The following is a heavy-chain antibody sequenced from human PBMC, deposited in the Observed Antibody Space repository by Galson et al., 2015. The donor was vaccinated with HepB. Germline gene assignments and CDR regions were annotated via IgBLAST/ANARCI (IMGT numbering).Heavy chain of an antibody. CDR2: IKSKTDGGTT. J-gene: IGHJ4*02. Sequence: SLRLSCAASGFTFSSYGMHWVRQAPGKGLEWVGRIKSKTDGGTTDYAAPVKGRFTISRDDSKNTLYLQMNSLKTEDTAVYYCTRDNWSPLGYWGQGTLVTVSS. D-gene: IGHD1-1*01. V-gene: IGHV3-15*01. CDR1: GFTFSSYG. CDR3: TRDNWSPLGY.